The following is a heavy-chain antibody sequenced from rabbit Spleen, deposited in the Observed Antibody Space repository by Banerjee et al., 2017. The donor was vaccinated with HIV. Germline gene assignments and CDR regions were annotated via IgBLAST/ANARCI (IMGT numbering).Heavy chain of an antibody. CDR2: IDPVFGIT. Sequence: HLKESGGGLVQPGGSLKLSCTASGFTLSSYYMNWVRQAPGKGLEWIGYIDPVFGITYYANWVSGRFSISRENAQNTVDLQMNSLTAADTATYFCTRNANGGWDLWGPGTLVTVS. J-gene: IGHJ4*01. V-gene: IGHV1S7*01. CDR1: GFTLSSYY. CDR3: TRNANGGWDL. D-gene: IGHD4-1*01.